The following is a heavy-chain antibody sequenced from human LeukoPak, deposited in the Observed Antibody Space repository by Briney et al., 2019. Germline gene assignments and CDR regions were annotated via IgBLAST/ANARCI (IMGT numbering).Heavy chain of an antibody. CDR3: ATDTAGVNYFDY. CDR1: GGTFSSYA. V-gene: IGHV1-69*06. Sequence: SVKVSCKASGGTFSSYAISWVRQAPGQGLEWMGGIIPIFGTANYAQKFQGRVTITADKSTSTAYMELSSLRSEDTAVYYCATDTAGVNYFDYWAREPWSPSPQ. J-gene: IGHJ4*02. D-gene: IGHD5-18*01. CDR2: IIPIFGTA.